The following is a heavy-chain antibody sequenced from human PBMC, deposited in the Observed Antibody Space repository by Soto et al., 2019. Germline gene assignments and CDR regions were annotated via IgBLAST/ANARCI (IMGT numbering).Heavy chain of an antibody. CDR1: GGSFSGYY. D-gene: IGHD3-9*01. Sequence: SETLSLTCAVYGGSFSGYYWSWIRQPPGKGLEWIGEINHSGSTNYNPSLKSRVTISVDTSKNQFSLKLSSVTAADTAVYYCARGSPGDFDWLLTWGDYYYMDVWGKGTTVTVSS. V-gene: IGHV4-34*01. CDR3: ARGSPGDFDWLLTWGDYYYMDV. CDR2: INHSGST. J-gene: IGHJ6*03.